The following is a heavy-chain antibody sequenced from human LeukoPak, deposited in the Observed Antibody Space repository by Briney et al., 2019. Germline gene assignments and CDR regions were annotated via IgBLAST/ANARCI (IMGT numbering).Heavy chain of an antibody. J-gene: IGHJ4*02. CDR1: GFTFSTYA. CDR3: ARKLTGYDVFDY. V-gene: IGHV3-23*01. D-gene: IGHD3-9*01. CDR2: ISGSGAIT. Sequence: PSGSLRLSCAASGFTFSTYAINWVRQAPGKGLEWVSGISGSGAITYYADSVKGRFSISRDNSKNTLYLQMNSLRAEDTAVYYCARKLTGYDVFDYWGQGTLVTVSS.